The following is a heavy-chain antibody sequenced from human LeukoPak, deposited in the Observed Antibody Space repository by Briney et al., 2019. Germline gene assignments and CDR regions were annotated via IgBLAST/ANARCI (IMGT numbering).Heavy chain of an antibody. CDR2: IYSGGST. Sequence: GGSLRLSCAASGFTVSSNYMSWVRQAPGKGLEWVSVIYSGGSTYYADSVKGRFTISRDNSKNTLYLQMNSLRAEDTAVYYCARGQAAAGYDYYYYYGMDVWGKGTTVTVS. D-gene: IGHD6-13*01. V-gene: IGHV3-53*01. CDR3: ARGQAAAGYDYYYYYGMDV. J-gene: IGHJ6*04. CDR1: GFTVSSNY.